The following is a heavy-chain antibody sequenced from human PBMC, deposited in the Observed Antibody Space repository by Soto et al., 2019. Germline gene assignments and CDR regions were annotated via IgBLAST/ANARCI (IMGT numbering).Heavy chain of an antibody. CDR3: ARVVYSGYDWPPYYGMEV. D-gene: IGHD5-12*01. CDR2: ISAYNGNT. CDR1: GYTFTSYG. V-gene: IGHV1-18*01. J-gene: IGHJ6*02. Sequence: GASVKVSCKASGYTFTSYGISWVRQAPGQGLEWMGWISAYNGNTNYAQKLQGRVTMTTDTSTSTAYMEMRSLRSDDTAVYYCARVVYSGYDWPPYYGMEVWGQGTTLNVSS.